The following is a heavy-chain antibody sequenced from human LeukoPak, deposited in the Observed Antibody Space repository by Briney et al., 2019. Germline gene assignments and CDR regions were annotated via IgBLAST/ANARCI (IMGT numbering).Heavy chain of an antibody. D-gene: IGHD3-10*01. CDR1: GGAISSYS. CDR3: ARSLRSSRITMVRENYYFDY. J-gene: IGHJ4*02. V-gene: IGHV4-59*01. Sequence: SETLSLTCTVAGGAISSYSWSWIRQPPGKGLEGMGYIYYSGRTNYNPSLKSRVTISVDTSKNQFSLKLTSVTAADTAVYYCARSLRSSRITMVRENYYFDYWGQGTLVTVSS. CDR2: IYYSGRT.